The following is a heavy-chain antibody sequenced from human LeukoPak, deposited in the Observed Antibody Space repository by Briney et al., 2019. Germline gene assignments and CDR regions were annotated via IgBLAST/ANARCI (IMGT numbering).Heavy chain of an antibody. Sequence: GGSLRLSCGASGFTFSSYAMSWVRQAPGKGLEWVSGFSESGGSTYYADSVKGRFTISRDNAKNSLCLQMNSLRAEDTAVYYCARHVVAVGFDYWGQGTLVTVSS. D-gene: IGHD3-22*01. CDR2: FSESGGST. CDR1: GFTFSSYA. J-gene: IGHJ4*02. CDR3: ARHVVAVGFDY. V-gene: IGHV3-23*01.